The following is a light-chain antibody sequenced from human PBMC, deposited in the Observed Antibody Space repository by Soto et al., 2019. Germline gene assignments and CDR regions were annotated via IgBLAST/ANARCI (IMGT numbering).Light chain of an antibody. Sequence: EIVLTQSPGTLSLSPGERATLSCRASQSVSSSYLAWYQQKPGQAPRPLIYGASSRAIGSPDRFSGSGSGTDFTRTISRLEPEDFAVYYCQQYGSSPWTFGQGTKVEIK. CDR2: GAS. CDR3: QQYGSSPWT. CDR1: QSVSSSY. V-gene: IGKV3-20*01. J-gene: IGKJ1*01.